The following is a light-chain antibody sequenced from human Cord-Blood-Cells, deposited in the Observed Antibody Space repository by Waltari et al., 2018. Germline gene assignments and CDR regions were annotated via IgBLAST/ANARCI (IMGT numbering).Light chain of an antibody. CDR2: AAS. V-gene: IGKV1-39*01. CDR3: QQSYSTHIT. J-gene: IGKJ5*01. Sequence: DIQMTQSPSSLSASVGDRVTITFRASQSISSYLNWYQQKPGKAPKLLIYAASSLQSGVPSRFSGSGSGTYFTLTISSLQPEDFATYYCQQSYSTHITFGQGTRLEIK. CDR1: QSISSY.